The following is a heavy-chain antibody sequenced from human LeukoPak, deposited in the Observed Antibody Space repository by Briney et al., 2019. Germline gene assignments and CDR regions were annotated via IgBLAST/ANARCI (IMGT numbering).Heavy chain of an antibody. CDR2: IDPSDSYT. CDR1: GYSFTSYW. V-gene: IGHV5-10-1*01. Sequence: GESLKITCKGSGYSFTSYWISWVRQMPGKGLEWMGRIDPSDSYTNYSPSFQGHVTISADKSISTAYLQWSSLKASDTTMYYCGRDLVVTVDWGQGTLVTVSS. J-gene: IGHJ4*02. D-gene: IGHD2-21*02. CDR3: GRDLVVTVD.